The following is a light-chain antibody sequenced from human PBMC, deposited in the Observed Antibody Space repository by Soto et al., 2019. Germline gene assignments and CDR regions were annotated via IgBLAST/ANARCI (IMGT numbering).Light chain of an antibody. J-gene: IGLJ2*01. CDR1: NSNIGSKE. Sequence: QSVLTQVPSVSAAPGQKVTITCSGSNSNIGSKEVSWYQQLPGTAPKLLIYDNSKRPSGIPDRFSGSKSGTSATLGITGLQTGDEADYYCGTWDSSLSGGVFGGGTKVTVL. CDR2: DNS. CDR3: GTWDSSLSGGV. V-gene: IGLV1-51*01.